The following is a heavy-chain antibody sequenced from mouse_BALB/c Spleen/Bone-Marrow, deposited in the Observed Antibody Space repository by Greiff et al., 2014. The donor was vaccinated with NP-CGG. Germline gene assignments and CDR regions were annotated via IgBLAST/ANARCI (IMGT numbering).Heavy chain of an antibody. V-gene: IGHV14-3*02. CDR3: AVYYYGRSSFAY. J-gene: IGHJ3*01. D-gene: IGHD1-1*01. Sequence: VHVKQSGAELVKPGASVKLSCTASDFNIKDAYMHWVKQRPEQGLEWIGRIDPANVNTXNDAKFQGKATITADTSSNTAYLLLSSLTSEDTAVYYCAVYYYGRSSFAYWGQGTLVTVSA. CDR2: IDPANVNT. CDR1: DFNIKDAY.